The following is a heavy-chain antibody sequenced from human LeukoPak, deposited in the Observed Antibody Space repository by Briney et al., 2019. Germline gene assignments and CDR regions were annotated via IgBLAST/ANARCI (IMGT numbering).Heavy chain of an antibody. CDR2: INPNSGGT. D-gene: IGHD3-16*02. V-gene: IGHV1-2*02. CDR1: GYTFTSYG. CDR3: ARGDGYDYVRGSYRYTNTHEAFDI. Sequence: ASVKVSCKASGYTFTSYGISWVRQAPGQGLEWMGWINPNSGGTNYAQKFQGRVTITRDTSISTAYMELSRLRSDDTAVYYCARGDGYDYVRGSYRYTNTHEAFDIWGQGTMLTVSS. J-gene: IGHJ3*02.